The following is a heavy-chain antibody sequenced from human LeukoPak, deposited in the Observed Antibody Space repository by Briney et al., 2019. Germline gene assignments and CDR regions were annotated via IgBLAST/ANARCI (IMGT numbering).Heavy chain of an antibody. Sequence: GGSLRLSCAASGFTFSSYGMHWVRQAPGKGLEWVAVISYDGSNKYFADSVKGRFTITRDNPKNTLYLQMNSLRAKDTAVYHCAKSTTVTTQQRGYFDYWGQGTLVTVSS. CDR1: GFTFSSYG. CDR3: AKSTTVTTQQRGYFDY. D-gene: IGHD4-11*01. CDR2: ISYDGSNK. J-gene: IGHJ4*02. V-gene: IGHV3-30*18.